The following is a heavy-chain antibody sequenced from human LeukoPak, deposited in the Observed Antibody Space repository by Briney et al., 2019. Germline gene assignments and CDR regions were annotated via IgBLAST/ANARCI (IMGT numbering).Heavy chain of an antibody. CDR3: AKADSSGYYYVSWYFDL. Sequence: TGGSLRLSCAASGFTFSSYAMSWVRQAPGKGLEWVSAISGSGGSTYYADSVKGRFTISRDNPKNTLYLQMNSLRAEDTAVYYCAKADSSGYYYVSWYFDLWGRGTLVTVSS. J-gene: IGHJ2*01. CDR2: ISGSGGST. D-gene: IGHD3-22*01. CDR1: GFTFSSYA. V-gene: IGHV3-23*01.